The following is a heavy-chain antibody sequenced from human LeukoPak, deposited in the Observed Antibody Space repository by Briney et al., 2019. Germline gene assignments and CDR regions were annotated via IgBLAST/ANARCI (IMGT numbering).Heavy chain of an antibody. CDR2: ISYDGSNK. V-gene: IGHV3-30-3*01. J-gene: IGHJ3*02. Sequence: PGRSLRLSCAASGFTFSSYAMHWVRQAPGKGLGWVAVISYDGSNKYYADSVKGRFTISRDNSKNTLYLQMNSLRAEDTAVYYCARDFSSSWYADAFDIWGQGTMVTVSS. CDR1: GFTFSSYA. CDR3: ARDFSSSWYADAFDI. D-gene: IGHD6-13*01.